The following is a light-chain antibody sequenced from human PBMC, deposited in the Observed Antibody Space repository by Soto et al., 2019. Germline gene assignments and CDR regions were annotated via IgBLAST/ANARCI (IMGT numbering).Light chain of an antibody. CDR1: HSVDSR. J-gene: IGKJ4*01. Sequence: EIVMTQSPATPSMSPGDRATLSCRASHSVDSRLAWYQQKPGQSPRLLIYDASTRATGLPARFSGSGSGIEFILTIISLQSEDFAVYYCQHYTNWPLTFGGGTKV. CDR3: QHYTNWPLT. CDR2: DAS. V-gene: IGKV3-15*01.